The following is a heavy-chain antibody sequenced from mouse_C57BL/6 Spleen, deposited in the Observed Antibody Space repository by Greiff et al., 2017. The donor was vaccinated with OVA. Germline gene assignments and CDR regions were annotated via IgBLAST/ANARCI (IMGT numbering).Heavy chain of an antibody. CDR3: ARNLPQYYGSSYLDY. CDR2: IWTGGGT. V-gene: IGHV2-9-1*01. Sequence: VHLVESGPGLVAPSQSLSITCTVSGFSLTSYAISWVRQPPGKGLEWLGVIWTGGGTNYNSALNSRLSISKDNSKSQVFLKMNSLQTDDTARYYCARNLPQYYGSSYLDYWGQGTTLTVSS. J-gene: IGHJ2*01. CDR1: GFSLTSYA. D-gene: IGHD1-1*01.